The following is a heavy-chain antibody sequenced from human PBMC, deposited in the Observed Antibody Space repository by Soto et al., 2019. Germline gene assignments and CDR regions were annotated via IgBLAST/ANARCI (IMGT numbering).Heavy chain of an antibody. V-gene: IGHV3-74*01. CDR2: INSDGGST. J-gene: IGHJ4*02. D-gene: IGHD3-22*01. Sequence: EVQLVESGGGLVQPGGSLRLSCAASGFTFSSYWMHWVRQAPGKGLVWVSRINSDGGSTTYADSVKGRFTISRDNAKNTLYLQMSSLRAEDTAVYYCASLYYYDSNPDYWGQGTLVTVSS. CDR1: GFTFSSYW. CDR3: ASLYYYDSNPDY.